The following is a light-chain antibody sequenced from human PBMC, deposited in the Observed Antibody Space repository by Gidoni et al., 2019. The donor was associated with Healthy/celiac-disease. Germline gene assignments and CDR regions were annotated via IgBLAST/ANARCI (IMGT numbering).Light chain of an antibody. CDR2: DAS. V-gene: IGKV1-5*01. Sequence: DIQMTQSPSTLSASVGDRVTITCRPSPSIISWLACYQLKPGKAPKLLIYDASSLESGVPSRFSGTGSGTKFTLTICSLQPDDFATYYCQQYNSYSPDTFGQGTKLEIK. CDR3: QQYNSYSPDT. J-gene: IGKJ2*01. CDR1: PSIISW.